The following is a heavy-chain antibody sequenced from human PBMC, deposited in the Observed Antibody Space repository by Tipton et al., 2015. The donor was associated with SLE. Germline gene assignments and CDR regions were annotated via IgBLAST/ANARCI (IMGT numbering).Heavy chain of an antibody. Sequence: TLSLTCTVSDDSISSSDYYWGWIRQPPGKGLEWIGSIFYTGTTYYNPSLKSRVTISEDTSKNQVSLKLTSVAAADTAVYYCAREGGYSGSYYYYYYMDVWGKGTTVTVSS. CDR2: IFYTGTT. CDR3: AREGGYSGSYYYYYYMDV. J-gene: IGHJ6*03. CDR1: DDSISSSDYY. V-gene: IGHV4-39*07. D-gene: IGHD1-26*01.